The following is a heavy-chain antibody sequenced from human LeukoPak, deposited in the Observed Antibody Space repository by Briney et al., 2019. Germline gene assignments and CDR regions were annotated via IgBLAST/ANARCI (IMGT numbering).Heavy chain of an antibody. J-gene: IGHJ2*01. D-gene: IGHD5-24*01. V-gene: IGHV3-53*01. Sequence: PGGSLRLSCAASGFTVGTKYMNWVRQAPGKGLEWVSIIYSGGTTYYADSVKGRFTISRDTSKNTLSLQMNSLRVEDTAVYFCARVGDHFHWNLDLWGRGTLVTVPS. CDR3: ARVGDHFHWNLDL. CDR2: IYSGGTT. CDR1: GFTVGTKY.